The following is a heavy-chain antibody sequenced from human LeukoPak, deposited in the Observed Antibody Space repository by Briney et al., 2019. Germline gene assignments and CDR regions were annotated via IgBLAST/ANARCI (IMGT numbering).Heavy chain of an antibody. V-gene: IGHV4-39*01. CDR1: GGSISNSNYY. D-gene: IGHD3-10*01. Sequence: SETLSLTCTVSGGSISNSNYYWGWIRQPPGEGLDWIGSIYYSGSTYYNPSLKSRVTISVDTSKNQFSLKLSSVTAADTAVYYCARKIWFGELLREYYFDYWGQGTLVTVSS. CDR3: ARKIWFGELLREYYFDY. CDR2: IYYSGST. J-gene: IGHJ4*02.